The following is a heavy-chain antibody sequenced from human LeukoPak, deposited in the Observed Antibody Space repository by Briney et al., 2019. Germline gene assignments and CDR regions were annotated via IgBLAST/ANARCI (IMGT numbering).Heavy chain of an antibody. J-gene: IGHJ4*02. Sequence: HPGGSLRLSCAASGFTFSSYAMSWARQAPGKGLEWVSAISGSGGSTYYADSVKGRFTISRDNSKNTLYLQMNSLRAEDTAVYYCAKDRVGARGAFDYWGQGTLVTVSS. CDR3: AKDRVGARGAFDY. CDR1: GFTFSSYA. CDR2: ISGSGGST. D-gene: IGHD1-26*01. V-gene: IGHV3-23*01.